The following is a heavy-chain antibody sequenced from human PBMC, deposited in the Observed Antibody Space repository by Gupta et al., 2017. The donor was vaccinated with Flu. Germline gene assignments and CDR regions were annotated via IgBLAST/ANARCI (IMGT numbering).Heavy chain of an antibody. Sequence: QVQLQESGPKLMQPSETLSLNCAVSGYRIASGYHWAWLRQPPGKGLEWIATIYHNGNSYYNPTLKSRVTISVDTPKSQFSLKLNFATASDTAVYYCARLKYSGFDWGFDFWGQGTLVNVSS. J-gene: IGHJ4*02. CDR1: GYRIASGYH. CDR3: ARLKYSGFDWGFDF. D-gene: IGHD5-12*01. V-gene: IGHV4-38-2*01. CDR2: IYHNGNS.